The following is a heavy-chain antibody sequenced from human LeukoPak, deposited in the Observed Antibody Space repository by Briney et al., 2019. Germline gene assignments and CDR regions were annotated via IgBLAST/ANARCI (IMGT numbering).Heavy chain of an antibody. V-gene: IGHV4-4*02. CDR3: ARVNINNWHSCDY. Sequence: PSQTLSLTCAVSGGSISSNNWWGWVRQPPGKGLEWIGEIYHSGSPNYNPSLKSRVTISVDKSRNHFSLNLSSVTAADTAVYYCARVNINNWHSCDYWGQGTLVTVSS. CDR2: IYHSGSP. CDR1: GGSISSNNW. D-gene: IGHD1-1*01. J-gene: IGHJ4*02.